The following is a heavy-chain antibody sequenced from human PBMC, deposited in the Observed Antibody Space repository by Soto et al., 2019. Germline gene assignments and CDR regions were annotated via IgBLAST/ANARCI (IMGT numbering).Heavy chain of an antibody. Sequence: ESGGGLVQPGGSLRLSCAASGFTFSSYAMSWVRQAPGKGLEWVSAISGSGGSTYYADSVKGRFTISRDNSKNTLYLQMNSLRAEDTAVYYCANPKNDPSSGNDFWSGYRSYWYFDLWGRGTLVTVSS. CDR1: GFTFSSYA. CDR3: ANPKNDPSSGNDFWSGYRSYWYFDL. V-gene: IGHV3-23*01. CDR2: ISGSGGST. D-gene: IGHD3-3*01. J-gene: IGHJ2*01.